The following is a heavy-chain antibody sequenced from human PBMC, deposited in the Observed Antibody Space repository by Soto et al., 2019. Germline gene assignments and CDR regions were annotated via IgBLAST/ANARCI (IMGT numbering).Heavy chain of an antibody. CDR3: ARHDYALTYAFDI. CDR2: INAGNGNT. D-gene: IGHD4-17*01. J-gene: IGHJ3*02. V-gene: IGHV1-3*01. CDR1: GYTFTSYA. Sequence: ASVNVSCKASGYTFTSYAMHWVRQAPGQRLEWMGWINAGNGNTKYSQKFQGRVTITRDTSASTAYMELSSLRSEDTAVYYCARHDYALTYAFDIWGQGTMVTVSS.